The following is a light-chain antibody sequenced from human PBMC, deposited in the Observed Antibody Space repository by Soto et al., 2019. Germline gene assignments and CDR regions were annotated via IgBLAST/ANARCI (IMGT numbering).Light chain of an antibody. CDR1: QGISSY. CDR2: AAS. V-gene: IGKV1-9*01. CDR3: QQLHSYPRT. Sequence: DIPLTQSPSFLSASVGDRVTVTCRASQGISSYLAWYQQKPGKAPKLLIYAASTLQTGVPSRFSGSGSGTEFTLTISSLQPEDFATYYCQQLHSYPRTFGQGTKVEIK. J-gene: IGKJ1*01.